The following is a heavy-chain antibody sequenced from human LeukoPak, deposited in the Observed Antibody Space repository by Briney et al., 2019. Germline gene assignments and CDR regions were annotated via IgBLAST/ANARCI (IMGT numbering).Heavy chain of an antibody. CDR3: AKAWRYYDSSGYYDY. D-gene: IGHD3-22*01. Sequence: GGSLRLSCAASGFTFSSYGMHWVCQAPGKGLEWVAFIRYDGSNKYYADSVKGRFTISRDNSKNTLYLQMNSLRAEDTAVYYCAKAWRYYDSSGYYDYWGQGTLVTVS. CDR1: GFTFSSYG. V-gene: IGHV3-30*02. CDR2: IRYDGSNK. J-gene: IGHJ4*02.